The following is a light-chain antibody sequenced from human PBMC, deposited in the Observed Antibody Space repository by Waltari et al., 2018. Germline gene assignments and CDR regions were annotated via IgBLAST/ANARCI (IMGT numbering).Light chain of an antibody. CDR3: GAWDDSLHSDWV. Sequence: QPVLAQPPPLSGPPGRRVPTSFSGSSDTIGHNLGNWSQQPPGKAPNLLIVRSDRRPAGVPAGFFAAKTGTSAALSISGLQSDDEADYYCGAWDDSLHSDWVFGGGTKVTVL. V-gene: IGLV1-44*01. CDR1: SDTIGHNL. CDR2: RSD. J-gene: IGLJ3*02.